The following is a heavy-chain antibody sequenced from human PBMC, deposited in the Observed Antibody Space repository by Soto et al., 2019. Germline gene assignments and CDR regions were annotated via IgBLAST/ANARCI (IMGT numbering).Heavy chain of an antibody. D-gene: IGHD3-22*01. V-gene: IGHV3-53*01. Sequence: PGGSLRLSCAASGFTVSSNYMSWVRQAPGEGLEWVSVIYSGGSTYYADSVKGRFTISRDNSKNTLYLQMNSLRAEDTAVYYCARDGFYYDSSGYQPLDAFDIWGQGTTVTVSS. CDR1: GFTVSSNY. J-gene: IGHJ3*02. CDR2: IYSGGST. CDR3: ARDGFYYDSSGYQPLDAFDI.